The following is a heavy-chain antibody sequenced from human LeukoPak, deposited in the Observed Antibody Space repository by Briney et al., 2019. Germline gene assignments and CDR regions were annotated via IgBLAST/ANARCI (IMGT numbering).Heavy chain of an antibody. J-gene: IGHJ4*02. V-gene: IGHV4-34*01. D-gene: IGHD5-18*01. CDR3: ARFLRGYSYGSYDY. CDR1: GGSFSGYY. CDR2: INHSGST. Sequence: SETLSLTCAVYGGSFSGYYWSWIRQPPGKGLEWIGEINHSGSTNYNPSLKSRVTISVDTSKNQFSLKLSSVTAADTAVYSCARFLRGYSYGSYDYWGQGTLVTVSS.